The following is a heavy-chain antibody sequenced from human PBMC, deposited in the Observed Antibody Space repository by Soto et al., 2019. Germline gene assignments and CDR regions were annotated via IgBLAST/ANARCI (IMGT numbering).Heavy chain of an antibody. CDR2: IYSGGNT. CDR3: ARDRYSGYDYYLFGMDV. J-gene: IGHJ6*02. Sequence: GGSLRLSCAASGFTVSSNYMSWVRQAPGKGLEWVSVIYSGGNTHYAESVQGRFTISRDNSKNMLYLQMNSLRAEDTAVYYCARDRYSGYDYYLFGMDVWGQGTTVTVSS. V-gene: IGHV3-53*01. CDR1: GFTVSSNY. D-gene: IGHD5-12*01.